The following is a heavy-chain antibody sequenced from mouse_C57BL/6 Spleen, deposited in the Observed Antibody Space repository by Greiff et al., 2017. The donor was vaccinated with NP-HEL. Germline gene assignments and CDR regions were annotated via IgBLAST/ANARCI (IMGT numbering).Heavy chain of an antibody. J-gene: IGHJ4*01. CDR3: TAYYYGSSYRGAMDY. CDR2: IRLKSDNYAT. CDR1: GFTFSNYW. Sequence: EVMLVESGGGLVQPGGSMKLSCVASGFTFSNYWMNWVRQSPEKGLEWVAQIRLKSDNYATQYAESVKGRFTISRDDSKSSVYLQMNNLRAEDTGIYYCTAYYYGSSYRGAMDYWGQGTSVTVSS. D-gene: IGHD1-1*01. V-gene: IGHV6-3*01.